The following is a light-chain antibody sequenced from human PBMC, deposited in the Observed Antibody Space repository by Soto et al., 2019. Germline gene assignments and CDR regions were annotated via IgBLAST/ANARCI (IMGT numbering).Light chain of an antibody. CDR3: GAWGDSLNGFDV. J-gene: IGLJ1*01. V-gene: IGLV1-44*01. CDR1: SSNIGSNT. Sequence: QSVLTQPPSASGTPGQRVTISCSGSSSNIGSNTVNWYQQLPGTAPKLLIYGNSQRPSGVPDRFSGSKSGTSASLAISGLQSEDEADYYCGAWGDSLNGFDVFGTGTKVTVL. CDR2: GNS.